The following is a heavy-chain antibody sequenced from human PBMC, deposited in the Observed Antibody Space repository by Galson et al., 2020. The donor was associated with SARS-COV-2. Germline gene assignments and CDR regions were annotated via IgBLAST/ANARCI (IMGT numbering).Heavy chain of an antibody. CDR2: IDWDDDK. CDR3: ARSMVRGVIDDAFDI. J-gene: IGHJ3*02. V-gene: IGHV2-70*01. CDR1: GFSLSTSGMC. Sequence: SGPLVKPTQTLTLTCTFSGFSLSTSGMCVSWIRQPPGKALEWLALIDWDDDKYYSTSLKTRLTISKDTSKNQVVLTMTNMDPVDTATYYCARSMVRGVIDDAFDIWGQGTMVTVSS. D-gene: IGHD3-10*01.